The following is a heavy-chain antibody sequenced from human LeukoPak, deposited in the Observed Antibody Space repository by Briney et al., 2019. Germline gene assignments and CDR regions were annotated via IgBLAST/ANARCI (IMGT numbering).Heavy chain of an antibody. CDR1: GGSIGSGTYY. CDR3: AREDYIYDFWSGSSNSFDY. V-gene: IGHV4-39*07. J-gene: IGHJ4*02. D-gene: IGHD3-3*01. CDR2: IYYSGST. Sequence: SETLSLTCTVSGGSIGSGTYYWGWIRQSPGKGLEWIGSIYYSGSTNYNPSLKSRVTISVDTSKNQFSLQLNSVTPEDTAVYYCAREDYIYDFWSGSSNSFDYWGQGTLVTVSS.